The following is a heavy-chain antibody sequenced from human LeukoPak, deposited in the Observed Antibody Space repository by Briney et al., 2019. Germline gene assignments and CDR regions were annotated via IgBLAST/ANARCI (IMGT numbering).Heavy chain of an antibody. CDR1: GFTFSSYE. V-gene: IGHV3-48*03. J-gene: IGHJ3*02. Sequence: GGSLRLSCAASGFTFSSYEMNWVRQAPGKGLEWVSYISASGSSIYYADSVKGRFTISRDNAKNSLYLQMNSLRAEDTAVYYCARDRGTTMVRSFDIWGQGSMVTVSS. CDR2: ISASGSSI. CDR3: ARDRGTTMVRSFDI. D-gene: IGHD4/OR15-4a*01.